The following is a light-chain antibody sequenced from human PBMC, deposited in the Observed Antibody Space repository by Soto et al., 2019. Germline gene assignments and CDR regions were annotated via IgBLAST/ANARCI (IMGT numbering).Light chain of an antibody. CDR3: SSYTSSSTLL. Sequence: QSVLTQPPSVSGSPGQSVTISCTGTSSYVGSYNRVSWYQQPPGTAPKLMIYEVSNRPSGVPDRFSGSKSGNTASLTISGLQPEDEADYYCSSYTSSSTLLFGGGTKLTVL. CDR2: EVS. CDR1: SSYVGSYNR. V-gene: IGLV2-18*02. J-gene: IGLJ2*01.